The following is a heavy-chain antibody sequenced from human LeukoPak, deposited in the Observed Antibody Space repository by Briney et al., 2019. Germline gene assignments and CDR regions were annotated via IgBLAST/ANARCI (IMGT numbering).Heavy chain of an antibody. CDR1: GGSISSYY. J-gene: IGHJ4*02. CDR3: ARHTYSSGWIFDY. V-gene: IGHV4-59*08. CDR2: IYDSGST. Sequence: SETLSLTCTVSGGSISSYYWSWIRQPPGKGLEWIGYIYDSGSTNYTPSLKSRVTISVDTSKNQFSLKLSSVTAADTAVYYCARHTYSSGWIFDYWGQGTLVTVSS. D-gene: IGHD6-19*01.